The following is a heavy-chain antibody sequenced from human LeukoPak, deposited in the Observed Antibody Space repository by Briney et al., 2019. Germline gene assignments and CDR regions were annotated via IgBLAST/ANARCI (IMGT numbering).Heavy chain of an antibody. Sequence: PSQTLSLTCTVSGVSISSGGYYWPWIRQLPGKGLECIGHIYDRGSTYYNPSLKSRLTISVDTSKNQFSLKVKSVTAADTAVYYCARGRGLLDYWGQGTLVTVSS. J-gene: IGHJ4*02. V-gene: IGHV4-31*03. CDR2: IYDRGST. CDR1: GVSISSGGYY. CDR3: ARGRGLLDY.